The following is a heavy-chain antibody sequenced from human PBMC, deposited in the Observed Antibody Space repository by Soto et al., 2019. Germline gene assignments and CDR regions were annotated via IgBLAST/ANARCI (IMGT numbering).Heavy chain of an antibody. CDR3: AWGITMVRGVIGYYYYMDV. D-gene: IGHD3-10*01. V-gene: IGHV1-69*02. J-gene: IGHJ6*03. CDR2: IIPILGIA. CDR1: GGTLSSYT. Sequence: GASVKVSCKASGGTLSSYTISWVRQAPGQGLEWMGRIIPILGIANYAQKFQGRVTITADKSTSTAYMELGSVRFEGTAVFYCAWGITMVRGVIGYYYYMDVWGKGTTVTVYS.